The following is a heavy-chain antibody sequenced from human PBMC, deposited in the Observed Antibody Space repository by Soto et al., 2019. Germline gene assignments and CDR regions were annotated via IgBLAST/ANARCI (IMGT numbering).Heavy chain of an antibody. D-gene: IGHD3-16*01. CDR3: ARTLDYGHMDV. CDR1: GDSVRNQY. Sequence: QVQMQESGPGLVKPSETLSLTCTVSGDSVRNQYWSWIRRPPGRGLEWIGYIYRSGSNKYNHSRKSLLTISVDTSKNQFSLTLSSVTAADTAVYYGARTLDYGHMDVWGKGTTVTVSS. V-gene: IGHV4-4*09. J-gene: IGHJ6*03. CDR2: IYRSGSN.